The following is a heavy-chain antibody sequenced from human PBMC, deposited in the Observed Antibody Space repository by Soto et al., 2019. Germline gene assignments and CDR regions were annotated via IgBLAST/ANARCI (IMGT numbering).Heavy chain of an antibody. CDR1: GITFIADA. Sequence: EVQLLESGGGLVEPGGSLRLSCAASGITFIADAMSWVRQAPGKGLEWVSAISGSGATTYYADSVKGRFTISRDKSKNTLYLLMNSLRAEDTALYYCAKSFSSNWYDYFDYWGQGSLVTVSS. D-gene: IGHD6-13*01. CDR2: ISGSGATT. V-gene: IGHV3-23*01. J-gene: IGHJ4*02. CDR3: AKSFSSNWYDYFDY.